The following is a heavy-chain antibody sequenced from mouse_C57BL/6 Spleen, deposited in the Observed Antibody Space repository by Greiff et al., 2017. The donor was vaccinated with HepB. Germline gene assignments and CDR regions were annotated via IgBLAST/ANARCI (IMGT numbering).Heavy chain of an antibody. D-gene: IGHD1-1*01. Sequence: QVQLQQSGAELARPGASVKLSCKASGYTFTSYGISWVKQRTGQGLEWIGEIYPRSGNTYYNEKFKGKATLTADKSSSTAYMELRSLTSEDAAGYFCATDYYGSSCGGYWGQGTTLTVSS. CDR1: GYTFTSYG. CDR3: ATDYYGSSCGGY. J-gene: IGHJ2*01. CDR2: IYPRSGNT. V-gene: IGHV1-81*01.